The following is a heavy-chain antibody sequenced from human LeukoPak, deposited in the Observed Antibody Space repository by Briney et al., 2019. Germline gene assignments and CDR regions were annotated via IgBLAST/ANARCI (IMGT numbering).Heavy chain of an antibody. V-gene: IGHV4-34*01. J-gene: IGHJ6*03. D-gene: IGHD1-26*01. CDR1: GGSFSGYY. Sequence: SETLSLTCAVYGGSFSGYYWSWIRQPPGKGLEWIGSIYHSGSTYYNPSLKSRVTISVDTSKNQFSLKLSSVTAADTAVYYCARLSVIVGSTLEYYYYYMDVWGQGTTVTVSS. CDR2: IYHSGST. CDR3: ARLSVIVGSTLEYYYYYMDV.